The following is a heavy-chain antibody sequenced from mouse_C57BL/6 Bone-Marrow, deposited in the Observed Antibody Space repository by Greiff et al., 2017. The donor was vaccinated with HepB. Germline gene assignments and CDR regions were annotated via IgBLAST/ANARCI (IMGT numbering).Heavy chain of an antibody. V-gene: IGHV3-6*01. J-gene: IGHJ2*01. D-gene: IGHD2-2*01. Sequence: EESGPGLVKPSQSLSLTCSVTGYSITSGYYWNWIRQFPGNKLEWMGYISYDGSNNYNPSLKNRISITRDTSKNQFFLKLNSVTTEDTATYYCARDDFGYNYWGQGTTLTVSS. CDR2: ISYDGSN. CDR1: GYSITSGYY. CDR3: ARDDFGYNY.